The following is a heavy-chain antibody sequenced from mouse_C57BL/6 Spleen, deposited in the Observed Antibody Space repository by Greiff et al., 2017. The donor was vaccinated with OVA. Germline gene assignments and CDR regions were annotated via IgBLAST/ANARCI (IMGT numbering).Heavy chain of an antibody. CDR3: TREGFIDYGRVPWLAY. D-gene: IGHD1-1*01. CDR1: GYTFTSYW. V-gene: IGHV1-5*01. CDR2: IYPGNSDT. J-gene: IGHJ3*01. Sequence: VQLQQSGTVLARPGASVKMSCKTSGYTFTSYWMHWVKQRPGQGLEWIGAIYPGNSDTSYNQKFKGKAKLTAVTSASTAYMELSSLTNEDAAVYDGTREGFIDYGRVPWLAYWGQGTLGTVSA.